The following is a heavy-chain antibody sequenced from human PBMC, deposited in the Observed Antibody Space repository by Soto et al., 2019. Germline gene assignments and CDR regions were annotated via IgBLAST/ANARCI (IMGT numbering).Heavy chain of an antibody. CDR1: GGVVSSGSYY. Sequence: QVQLQQWGAGLLKPSETLSLTCAGYGGVVSSGSYYWSWIRQPPGKGLEWIGEMSHSGGTHFNPSPKSRVTISVDTSKNQFPLKMSSVTAADTALYYCARVEWGTATTVVDAFDIWGPGTMVTVSS. V-gene: IGHV4-34*01. D-gene: IGHD1-1*01. CDR2: MSHSGGT. CDR3: ARVEWGTATTVVDAFDI. J-gene: IGHJ3*02.